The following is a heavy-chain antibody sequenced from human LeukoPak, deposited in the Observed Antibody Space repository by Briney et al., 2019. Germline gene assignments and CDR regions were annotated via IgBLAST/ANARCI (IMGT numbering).Heavy chain of an antibody. CDR2: INSNSGGT. V-gene: IGHV1-2*02. J-gene: IGHJ6*03. D-gene: IGHD6-19*01. CDR3: AREVGASGWVDGVNTKNYYYFYMDV. Sequence: GASVKVSCKASGYTFTGYYMHWVRQAPGQGLEWMGWINSNSGGTNYAQNFQGRVTMTRDTPIGTAYMELSRLTSDDTAVYYCAREVGASGWVDGVNTKNYYYFYMDVWGKGTTVTVSS. CDR1: GYTFTGYY.